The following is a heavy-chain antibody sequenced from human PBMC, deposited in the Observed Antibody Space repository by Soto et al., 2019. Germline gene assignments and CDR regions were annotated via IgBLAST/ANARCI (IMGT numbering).Heavy chain of an antibody. CDR1: GFTFSSYA. CDR3: VTGYGSGCYYKEDDAFDI. J-gene: IGHJ3*02. CDR2: ISGTGGST. V-gene: IGHV3-23*01. Sequence: EVQLLESGGGLVQPGGSLRLSCAASGFTFSSYAMSWVRQAPGKGLEWVSAISGTGGSTYYADSVKGRLTISRDNSKTTLYLQMNSMKADDTAVYYCVTGYGSGCYYKEDDAFDIWGQGTMVTVSS. D-gene: IGHD3-10*01.